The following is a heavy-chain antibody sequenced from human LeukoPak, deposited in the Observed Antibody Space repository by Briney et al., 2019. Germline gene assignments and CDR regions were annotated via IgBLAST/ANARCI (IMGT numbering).Heavy chain of an antibody. J-gene: IGHJ4*02. Sequence: SVKVSCKASGGTFSSYAISWVRQAPGQGLEWMGRIIPIFDIANYAQKFQGRVTITADKSTSTAYMELSSLRSEDTAVYYCARDLDSYGYLDYFDYWGQGTLVTVSS. CDR1: GGTFSSYA. V-gene: IGHV1-69*04. CDR3: ARDLDSYGYLDYFDY. D-gene: IGHD5-18*01. CDR2: IIPIFDIA.